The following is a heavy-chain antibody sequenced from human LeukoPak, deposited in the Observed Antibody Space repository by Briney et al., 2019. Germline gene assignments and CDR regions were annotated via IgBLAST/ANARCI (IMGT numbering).Heavy chain of an antibody. CDR1: GYSFTTYW. J-gene: IGHJ4*02. Sequence: GESLQISCQGSGYSFTTYWIGWVRQKPGKGLEWMGIIYPGDSDTRYSPSFQGQVTISADKSISTAYLQWSSLKASDTAMYYCASLDYYGSNRWGQGTLVTVSS. CDR3: ASLDYYGSNR. D-gene: IGHD3-10*01. V-gene: IGHV5-51*01. CDR2: IYPGDSDT.